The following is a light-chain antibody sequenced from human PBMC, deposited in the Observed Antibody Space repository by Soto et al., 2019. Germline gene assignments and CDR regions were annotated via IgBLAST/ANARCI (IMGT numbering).Light chain of an antibody. J-gene: IGKJ1*01. CDR1: QSVSSSD. CDR3: QHYGSSRT. CDR2: GAS. V-gene: IGKV3-20*01. Sequence: EIVLTQSPGTLSLSPGERATLSCRASQSVSSSDLAWYQHRPGQVPNLLIYGASNRASGIPDRFSGSGSGTDFTLTISELQPEDFAVYYWQHYGSSRTFGQGTKVEFK.